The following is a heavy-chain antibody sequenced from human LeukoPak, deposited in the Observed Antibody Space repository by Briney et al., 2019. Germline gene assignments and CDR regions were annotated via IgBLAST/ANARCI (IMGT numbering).Heavy chain of an antibody. CDR2: INYSGST. CDR3: ASLWGDYGDYGAPDAFDI. Sequence: SETLSLTCAVYGGSFSGYYWSWIRQPPGKGLEWIGEINYSGSTNYNPSLKSRVTISVDTSKNQFSLKLSSVTAADTAVYYCASLWGDYGDYGAPDAFDIWGQGTMVTVSS. D-gene: IGHD4-17*01. V-gene: IGHV4-34*01. J-gene: IGHJ3*02. CDR1: GGSFSGYY.